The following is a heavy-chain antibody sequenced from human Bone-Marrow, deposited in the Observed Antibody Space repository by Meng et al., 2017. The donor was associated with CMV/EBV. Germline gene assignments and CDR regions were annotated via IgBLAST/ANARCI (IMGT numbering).Heavy chain of an antibody. CDR3: ARDLFGVEWGNWFDP. V-gene: IGHV4-31*02. Sequence: SISCCGYFWRSIRQHPGKGLEWIGYIYYSGSTSYNPSLKSRVTISVDTSKIQFSLKLSAVTAADTAVYYCARDLFGVEWGNWFDPWGQGTLVTVSS. CDR2: IYYSGST. CDR1: SISCCGYF. D-gene: IGHD3-3*01. J-gene: IGHJ5*02.